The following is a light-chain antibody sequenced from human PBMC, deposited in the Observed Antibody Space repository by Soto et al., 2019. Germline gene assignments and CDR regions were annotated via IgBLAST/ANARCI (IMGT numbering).Light chain of an antibody. V-gene: IGKV3D-15*01. CDR2: DAS. CDR3: QQYRT. CDR1: QSVSSN. J-gene: IGKJ1*01. Sequence: EIVMTQSPATLSVSPGERATLSCWASQSVSSNLAWYQQKPGQAPRLLIYDASSRATGIPDRFSGSGSGTDFTLTISRLEPEDFAVYYCQQYRTFGQGTKVDIK.